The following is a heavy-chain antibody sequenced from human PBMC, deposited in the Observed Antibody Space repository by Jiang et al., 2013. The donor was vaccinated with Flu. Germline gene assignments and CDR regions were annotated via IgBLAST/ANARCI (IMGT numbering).Heavy chain of an antibody. Sequence: WLGRTYYRSKWYNDYAVSVKSRITINPDTSKNQFSLQLNSVTPEDTAVYYCARESREWLPNFDYWGQGTLVTVSS. J-gene: IGHJ4*02. D-gene: IGHD5-12*01. V-gene: IGHV6-1*01. CDR2: TYYRSKWYN. CDR3: ARESREWLPNFDY.